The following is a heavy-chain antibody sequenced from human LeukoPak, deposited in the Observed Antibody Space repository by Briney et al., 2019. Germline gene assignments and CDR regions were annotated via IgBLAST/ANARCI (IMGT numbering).Heavy chain of an antibody. CDR3: ARGAGAFDT. V-gene: IGHV4-59*01. CDR2: IYYSGNT. Sequence: NSSETLSLTCTVSGGSIISYYWSWIRQPPGKGLEYIGHIYYSGNTNYNPSLKSRVTISVDTSRNGFSLSLNSVTAADTAVYYCARGAGAFDTWGQGTMVTVSS. CDR1: GGSIISYY. J-gene: IGHJ3*02.